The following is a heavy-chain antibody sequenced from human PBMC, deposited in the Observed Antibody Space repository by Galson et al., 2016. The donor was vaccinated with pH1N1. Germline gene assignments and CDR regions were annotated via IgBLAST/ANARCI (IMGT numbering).Heavy chain of an antibody. CDR2: IKQDGSQS. CDR1: GFTFSDYW. Sequence: SLRLSCAASGFTFSDYWMHWARQAPGKGLEWVANIKQDGSQSYYLDSVKGRFTISRDNAKNSLYLQMNSLTAEDSALYYCVRALGAAGAHWGQGTLVTVSP. J-gene: IGHJ4*02. CDR3: VRALGAAGAH. D-gene: IGHD6-13*01. V-gene: IGHV3-7*01.